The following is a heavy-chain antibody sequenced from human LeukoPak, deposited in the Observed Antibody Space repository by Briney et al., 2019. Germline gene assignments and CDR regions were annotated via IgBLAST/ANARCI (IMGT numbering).Heavy chain of an antibody. CDR2: ITSSSTYV. D-gene: IGHD6-19*01. Sequence: PGGSLRLSCAASGFPFSKYTMTWVRRAPGKGLEWVSLITSSSTYVESADSVKGRFTISRDNAKNSLSLQMNSLRADDTAVYYCARDFGWGGALDIWGQGTMVTVSS. J-gene: IGHJ3*02. CDR1: GFPFSKYT. V-gene: IGHV3-21*01. CDR3: ARDFGWGGALDI.